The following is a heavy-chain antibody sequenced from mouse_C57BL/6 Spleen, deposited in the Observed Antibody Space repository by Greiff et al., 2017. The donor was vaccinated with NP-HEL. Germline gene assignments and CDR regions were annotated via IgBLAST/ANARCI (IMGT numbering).Heavy chain of an antibody. D-gene: IGHD1-1*01. Sequence: EVQLQQSGAELVKPGASVKLSCTASGFNIKDYYMHWVKQRTEQGLEWIGRIDPEDGETKYAPKFQGNATITADTSSNTAYLQLSSLTSEDTAVYYCAPQGTTGVGFAYWGQGTLVTVSA. CDR3: APQGTTGVGFAY. V-gene: IGHV14-2*01. J-gene: IGHJ3*01. CDR1: GFNIKDYY. CDR2: IDPEDGET.